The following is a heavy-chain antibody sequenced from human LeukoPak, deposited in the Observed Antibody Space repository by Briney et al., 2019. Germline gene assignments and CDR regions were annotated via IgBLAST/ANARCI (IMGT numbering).Heavy chain of an antibody. CDR2: ISWNSGSI. D-gene: IGHD6-13*01. CDR3: AKGGGYSSSWYEGNWFDP. J-gene: IGHJ5*02. CDR1: GFTFDDYA. Sequence: PGRSLRLSCAASGFTFDDYAMHWVRQAPGKGLEGVSGISWNSGSIGYADSVKGRFTISRDNAKNSLYLQMNSLRAEDMALYYCAKGGGYSSSWYEGNWFDPWGQGTLVTVSS. V-gene: IGHV3-9*03.